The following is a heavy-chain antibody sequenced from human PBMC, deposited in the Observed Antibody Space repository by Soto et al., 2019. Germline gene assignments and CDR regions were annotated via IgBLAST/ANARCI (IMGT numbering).Heavy chain of an antibody. CDR2: IQYTGSS. V-gene: IGHV4-39*01. D-gene: IGHD3-3*01. CDR3: VLHRGLFWTGFDY. CDR1: GGSIRGSTNY. J-gene: IGHJ4*02. Sequence: QLQLQESGPGLVKPSETLSLTCTVSGGSIRGSTNYWAWIRQSPGKGLEWIASIQYTGSSYYNPSLKSRLTISVDTSKDDFSLQLTSVTAADTALYYCVLHRGLFWTGFDYWGQGTLVTVSS.